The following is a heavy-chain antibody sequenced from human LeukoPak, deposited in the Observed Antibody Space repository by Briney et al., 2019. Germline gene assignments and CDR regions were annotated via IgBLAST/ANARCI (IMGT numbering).Heavy chain of an antibody. D-gene: IGHD4-11*01. V-gene: IGHV4-59*01. Sequence: SETLSLTCSVSDDSITMYYWTWIRQPPGKGLEWIGYVDHTGSTNFNPSLNGRVSISRDTSKNPFSLRLRSVTAADTAVYFCARGRVSSSTWYSTYYYYFYMDVWGKGTTVTISS. CDR1: DDSITMYY. CDR2: VDHTGST. J-gene: IGHJ6*03. CDR3: ARGRVSSSTWYSTYYYYFYMDV.